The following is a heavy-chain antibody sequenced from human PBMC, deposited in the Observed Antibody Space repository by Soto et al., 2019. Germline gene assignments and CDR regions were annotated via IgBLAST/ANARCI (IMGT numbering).Heavy chain of an antibody. D-gene: IGHD3-10*01. CDR1: GGTFSSYA. CDR2: IIPIFGTA. Sequence: QVQLVQSGAEVKKPGSSVKVSCKASGGTFSSYAISWVRQAPGQGLEWMGGIIPIFGTANYAQKFQGRVTNTADEATSTAYMELSSLGSEDTAVYYCARFGSGHPAGVMNDYYYGMDVWGQGTTVTVSS. J-gene: IGHJ6*02. V-gene: IGHV1-69*01. CDR3: ARFGSGHPAGVMNDYYYGMDV.